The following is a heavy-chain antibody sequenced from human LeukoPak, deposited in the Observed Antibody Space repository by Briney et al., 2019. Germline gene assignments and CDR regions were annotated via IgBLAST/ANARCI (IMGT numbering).Heavy chain of an antibody. CDR1: GFTFGSYW. CDR2: INSDGSST. CDR3: ARGLLGKYNWFDP. Sequence: GGSLRLSCAASGFTFGSYWMHWVRQAPGKGLVWVSRINSDGSSTSYADSVKGRFTISRDNAKNTLYPQMNSLRAEDTAVYYCARGLLGKYNWFDPWGQGTLVTVSS. V-gene: IGHV3-74*01. D-gene: IGHD2-15*01. J-gene: IGHJ5*02.